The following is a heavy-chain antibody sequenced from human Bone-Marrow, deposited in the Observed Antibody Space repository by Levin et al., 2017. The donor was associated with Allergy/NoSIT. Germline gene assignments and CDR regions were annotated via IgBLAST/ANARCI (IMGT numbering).Heavy chain of an antibody. CDR1: GFTFSTYA. Sequence: GESLKISCAASGFTFSTYAVGWARQAPGKGLEWVSSISANSGYTYYTDSVTGRFTISRDNSKNTLFLQMNSLRAEDTAIYYCAKAQFSGYGAKDFFDPWGQGTLVTVSS. CDR3: AKAQFSGYGAKDFFDP. V-gene: IGHV3-23*01. J-gene: IGHJ5*02. CDR2: ISANSGYT. D-gene: IGHD5-12*01.